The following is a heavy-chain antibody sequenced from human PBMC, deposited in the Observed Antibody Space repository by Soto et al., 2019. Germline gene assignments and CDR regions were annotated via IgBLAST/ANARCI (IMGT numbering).Heavy chain of an antibody. CDR1: GFTFSRYA. CDR3: AKDTPGGAFDI. CDR2: IGGSAGST. J-gene: IGHJ3*02. V-gene: IGHV3-23*01. Sequence: GGSLRLSCAASGFTFSRYAMSWVRQAPGKGLEWVSSIGGSAGSTNYADSVKGRFTISRDNSKNTLDLQMNSLRAEDTAVYYCAKDTPGGAFDIWGQGTMVTVSS. D-gene: IGHD2-15*01.